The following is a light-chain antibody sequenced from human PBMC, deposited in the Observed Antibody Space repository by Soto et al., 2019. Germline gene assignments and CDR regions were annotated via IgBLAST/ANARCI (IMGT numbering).Light chain of an antibody. CDR2: GNS. Sequence: QSVLTQPPSVSGAPGQRVTISCTGSTSNIGAGYDVHWYQHLPGRAPKLLIYGNSYRPSGVPDRFSGSKSGTSASLAITGLQTDAEADYYCQAFDSSVVFGGGTKLTVL. V-gene: IGLV1-40*01. CDR3: QAFDSSVV. CDR1: TSNIGAGYD. J-gene: IGLJ3*02.